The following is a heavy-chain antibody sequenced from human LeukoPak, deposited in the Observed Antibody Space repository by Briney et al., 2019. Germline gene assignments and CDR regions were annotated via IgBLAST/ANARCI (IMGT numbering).Heavy chain of an antibody. CDR2: IKQEGREK. Sequence: GGSLRLSCAASWFTLGDYWMTWVRQAPGRGPEWVANIKQEGREKYYVDSVRGRFTISRDNAKNSLFLQMNSLRVEDTAVYYCARRGGSSSRRSPIDYWGQGTLVTVSS. V-gene: IGHV3-7*01. J-gene: IGHJ4*02. CDR3: ARRGGSSSRRSPIDY. D-gene: IGHD6-6*01. CDR1: WFTLGDYW.